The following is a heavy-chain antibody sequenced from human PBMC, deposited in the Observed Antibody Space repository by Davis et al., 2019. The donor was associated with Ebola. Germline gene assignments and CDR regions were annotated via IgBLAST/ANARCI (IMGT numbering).Heavy chain of an antibody. CDR3: ARDSLTQWSDAFDI. CDR1: GFIFRSYS. Sequence: PGGSLRLSCAASGFIFRSYSMNWVRQAPGKGLEWVSYISSSSSTIYYADSVKGRFTISRDNAKNSLYLQMNSLRDEDTAVYYCARDSLTQWSDAFDIWGQGTMVTVSS. CDR2: ISSSSSTI. D-gene: IGHD6-19*01. V-gene: IGHV3-48*02. J-gene: IGHJ3*02.